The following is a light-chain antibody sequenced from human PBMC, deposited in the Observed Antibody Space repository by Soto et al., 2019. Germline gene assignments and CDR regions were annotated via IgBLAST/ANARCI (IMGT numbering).Light chain of an antibody. CDR1: QSVSSSF. Sequence: EIVLTQSPGTLSFSPGERATLSCRASQSVSSSFLAWYQQKPGQAPRLLIYGASSRTTGIPDRFSGSGSGADFTLTISILEPEDFAVYYCQQYVSSPPWTFGQGTKVEIK. CDR2: GAS. V-gene: IGKV3-20*01. J-gene: IGKJ1*01. CDR3: QQYVSSPPWT.